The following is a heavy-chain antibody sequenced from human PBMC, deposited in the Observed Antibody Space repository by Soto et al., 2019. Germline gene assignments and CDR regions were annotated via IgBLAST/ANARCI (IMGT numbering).Heavy chain of an antibody. D-gene: IGHD6-13*01. Sequence: ASVKVSCKASGGTFSSYAISWVRQAPGQGLEWMGGIIPIFGTANYAQKFQGRVTITADESTSTAYMELSSLRSEDTAVYYRASIGSSWDNWFDPWGQGTLVTVSS. CDR2: IIPIFGTA. CDR1: GGTFSSYA. V-gene: IGHV1-69*13. J-gene: IGHJ5*02. CDR3: ASIGSSWDNWFDP.